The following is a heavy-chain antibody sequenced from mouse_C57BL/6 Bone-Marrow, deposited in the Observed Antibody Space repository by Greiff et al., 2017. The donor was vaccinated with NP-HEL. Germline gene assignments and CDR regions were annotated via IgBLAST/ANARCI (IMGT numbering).Heavy chain of an antibody. V-gene: IGHV1-61*01. Sequence: QVQLQQPGAELVRPGSSVKLSCKAAGYTFTSYWMEWVKQRPGQGLEWIGNIYPSDSETHYNQKFKDKATLTVDKSSSTAYMQLSSLTSEDSAVYYCARLRLLRSAAMHYWGQGTSVTVSS. D-gene: IGHD1-1*01. CDR3: ARLRLLRSAAMHY. CDR2: IYPSDSET. CDR1: GYTFTSYW. J-gene: IGHJ4*01.